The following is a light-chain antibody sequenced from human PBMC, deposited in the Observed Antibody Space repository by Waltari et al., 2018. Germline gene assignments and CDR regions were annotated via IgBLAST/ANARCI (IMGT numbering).Light chain of an antibody. J-gene: IGKJ4*01. CDR3: QQYYDLPLT. Sequence: DIQMPRPHSSLPESEEEIVRTTCQASQNIRNFLNWFQLKPGKSPKVLIYDASNLETGVPSRFSGRKSGTEFTLTISGLQPEDFATYYCQQYYDLPLTFGGGTKVEI. CDR1: QNIRNF. CDR2: DAS. V-gene: IGKV1-33*01.